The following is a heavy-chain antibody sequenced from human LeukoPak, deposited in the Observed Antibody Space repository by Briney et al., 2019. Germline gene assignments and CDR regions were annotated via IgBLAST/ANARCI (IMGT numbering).Heavy chain of an antibody. D-gene: IGHD3-22*01. CDR1: GYTFTSYY. J-gene: IGHJ4*02. CDR3: ARLWAYYYDSSGTGYSDY. Sequence: ASVKVSCKASGYTFTSYYMHWVRQTPGQGLEWMGIINPSGGSTTYAQKFQGRVTMTRDTSTSTVYMELSSLRPEDTAVYYCARLWAYYYDSSGTGYSDYWGQGTLVTVSS. CDR2: INPSGGST. V-gene: IGHV1-46*01.